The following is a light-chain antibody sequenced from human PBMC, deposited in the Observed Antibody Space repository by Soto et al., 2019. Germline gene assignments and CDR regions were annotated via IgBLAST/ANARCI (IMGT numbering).Light chain of an antibody. V-gene: IGLV2-11*01. CDR3: CSYADIHPGV. J-gene: IGLJ3*02. CDR1: NSDVGGYNY. CDR2: DVS. Sequence: QSALTQPRSVSGSPGQSVTISCTGTNSDVGGYNYVSWYQQYPGKAPKLMIYDVSKRPSGVPDRFSGSKSGNTASLTISGLQAEDEADYYCCSYADIHPGVFGGGTTVTVL.